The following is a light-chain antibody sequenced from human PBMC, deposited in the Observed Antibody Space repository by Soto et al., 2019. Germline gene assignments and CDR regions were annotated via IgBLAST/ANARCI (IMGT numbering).Light chain of an antibody. CDR2: AAS. Sequence: DIQLTQSPSSLSASVGDRVTITCRASQSIRSYLNWYQQKPGKAPKLLIYAASSLQTGVSSRFSGSGSGTDFTLTISNLQPEDFATHYCQQTSSTPTFGGGTKVEIK. V-gene: IGKV1-39*01. J-gene: IGKJ4*01. CDR1: QSIRSY. CDR3: QQTSSTPT.